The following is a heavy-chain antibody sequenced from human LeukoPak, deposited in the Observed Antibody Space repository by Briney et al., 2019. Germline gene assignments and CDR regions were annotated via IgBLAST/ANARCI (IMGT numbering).Heavy chain of an antibody. D-gene: IGHD5-12*01. CDR1: GGSFSGYY. J-gene: IGHJ6*02. Sequence: SETLSLTCAVYGGSFSGYYWSWIRQPPGKGLEWIGEINHSGSTNYNPSLKSRVTISVDTSKNQFSLKLSSVTAADTAVYYCARLMTRRGARYYYYYGMDVWGQGTTVTVSS. CDR3: ARLMTRRGARYYYYYGMDV. V-gene: IGHV4-34*01. CDR2: INHSGST.